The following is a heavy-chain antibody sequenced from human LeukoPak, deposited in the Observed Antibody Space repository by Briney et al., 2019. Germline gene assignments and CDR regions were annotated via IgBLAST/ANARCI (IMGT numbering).Heavy chain of an antibody. CDR2: SGHT. V-gene: IGHV4-30-2*04. J-gene: IGHJ5*02. CDR3: ASIYYYDSAPIDP. D-gene: IGHD3-22*01. Sequence: SGHTLYNMSLKSRVTISVDTSKNQFSLKLSSVTAADTAVYYCASIYYYDSAPIDPWGQGTLVTVSS.